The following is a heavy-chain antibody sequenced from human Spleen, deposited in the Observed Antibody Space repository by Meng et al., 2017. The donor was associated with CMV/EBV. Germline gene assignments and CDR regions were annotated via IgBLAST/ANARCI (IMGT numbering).Heavy chain of an antibody. CDR1: GDSVSGGSIA. D-gene: IGHD6-13*01. J-gene: IGHJ4*02. V-gene: IGHV6-1*01. CDR3: ARGRYSTFDY. Sequence: CAISGDSVSGGSIAWNWIRQSPLRGLEWLGRTYFRSRWSNEYAVSVRSRITINLDTSTNQLSLQLNSVTPEDTGMYYCARGRYSTFDYWGQGTLVTVS. CDR2: TYFRSRWSN.